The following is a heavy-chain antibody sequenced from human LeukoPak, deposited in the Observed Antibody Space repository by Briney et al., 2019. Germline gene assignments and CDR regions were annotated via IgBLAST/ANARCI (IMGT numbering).Heavy chain of an antibody. J-gene: IGHJ5*02. CDR3: ASVPGIAAAGRGYWFDP. V-gene: IGHV1-69*05. CDR2: ITPVFGTV. Sequence: GASVKVSCKASGGTFSSYIINWVRQAPGQGLEWMGGITPVFGTVNYAQKLQGRVTMTTDTSTSTAYMELRSLRSDDTAVYYCASVPGIAAAGRGYWFDPWGQGTLVTVSS. D-gene: IGHD6-13*01. CDR1: GGTFSSYI.